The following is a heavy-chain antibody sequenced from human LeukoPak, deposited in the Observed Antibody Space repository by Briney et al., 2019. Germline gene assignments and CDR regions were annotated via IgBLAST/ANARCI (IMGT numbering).Heavy chain of an antibody. D-gene: IGHD4-23*01. CDR3: ARDTGTVVDY. Sequence: SETLSLTCTVSGGSISTYYWSCIRQPPGKGLEWIGYIYYSGSTNYNPSLKSRVTTSVDTSKNQFSLKLSSVTAADTAVYYCARDTGTVVDYWGQGTLVTVSS. CDR2: IYYSGST. CDR1: GGSISTYY. V-gene: IGHV4-59*01. J-gene: IGHJ4*02.